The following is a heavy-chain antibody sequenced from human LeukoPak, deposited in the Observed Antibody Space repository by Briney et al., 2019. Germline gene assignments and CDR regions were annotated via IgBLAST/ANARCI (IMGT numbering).Heavy chain of an antibody. CDR3: ARASMVPLYNWFDP. CDR1: GGSISSRSYY. D-gene: IGHD2-8*01. CDR2: IYTTGST. J-gene: IGHJ5*02. Sequence: SQTLSLTCTVSGGSISSRSYYWSWIRQPAGKGLEWIGRIYTTGSTDYNPSLKSRVTMSVDTSKNQFSLNLSSVTAADTAVYYCARASMVPLYNWFDPWGQGTLVTVSS. V-gene: IGHV4-61*02.